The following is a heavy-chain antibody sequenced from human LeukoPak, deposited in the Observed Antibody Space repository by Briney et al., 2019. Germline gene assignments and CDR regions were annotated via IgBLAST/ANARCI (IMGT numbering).Heavy chain of an antibody. CDR1: GYSFTSYW. Sequence: KIGESLKISCKGSGYSFTSYWIGWVRQMPGKGLEWMGIIYPGDSDTRYSPSFQGQVTFSADKSISTAYLQWSSLKASDTAMYYCARHKGVANPLDYFDYWGQGTLVTVSS. V-gene: IGHV5-51*01. J-gene: IGHJ4*02. CDR2: IYPGDSDT. CDR3: ARHKGVANPLDYFDY. D-gene: IGHD1-14*01.